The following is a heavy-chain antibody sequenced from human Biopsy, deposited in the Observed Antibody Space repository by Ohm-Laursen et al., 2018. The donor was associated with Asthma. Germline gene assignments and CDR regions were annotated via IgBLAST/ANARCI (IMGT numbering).Heavy chain of an antibody. V-gene: IGHV3-48*02. CDR1: GFTFSSYS. Sequence: GSLRLSCTASGFTFSSYSMNWVRQAPGKGLEWVSCISSSSSTIYYADSVKGRFTISRDNAKNSLYLQMNSLRDEDTAVYYCARFKRGYSYGYAGVFDYWGQGTLVTVSS. CDR2: ISSSSSTI. D-gene: IGHD5-18*01. J-gene: IGHJ4*02. CDR3: ARFKRGYSYGYAGVFDY.